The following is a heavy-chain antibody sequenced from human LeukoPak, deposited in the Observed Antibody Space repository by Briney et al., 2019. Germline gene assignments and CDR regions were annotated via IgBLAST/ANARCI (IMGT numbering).Heavy chain of an antibody. CDR1: SDSISSTNW. Sequence: SSETLSVTCTDSSDSISSTNWWSWVRQPPGKGLEWFGEIYQSGTTNYNPSLKSRVTMSVDKSNNQFSLKLFSVTAADTAIYYCARTNSGYEYFDSWGQGTLVTVSS. J-gene: IGHJ4*02. CDR2: IYQSGTT. D-gene: IGHD5-12*01. V-gene: IGHV4-4*02. CDR3: ARTNSGYEYFDS.